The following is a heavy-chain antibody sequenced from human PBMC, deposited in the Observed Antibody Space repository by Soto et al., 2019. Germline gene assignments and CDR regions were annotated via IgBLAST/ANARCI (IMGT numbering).Heavy chain of an antibody. V-gene: IGHV1-69*13. CDR3: ANRGYSGYDPNYFDY. CDR2: IIPIFGTA. CDR1: GGTFSSYA. D-gene: IGHD5-12*01. J-gene: IGHJ4*02. Sequence: ASVKVSCKASGGTFSSYAISWVRQAPGQGLEWMGGIIPIFGTANYAQKFQGRVTITADESTSTAYMELSSLRSEDTAVYYCANRGYSGYDPNYFDYWGQGTLVTLL.